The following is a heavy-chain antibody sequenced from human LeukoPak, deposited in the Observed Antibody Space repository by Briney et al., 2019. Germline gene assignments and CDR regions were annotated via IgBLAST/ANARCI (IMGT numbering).Heavy chain of an antibody. V-gene: IGHV4-59*12. CDR1: GGSISSYY. Sequence: SETLSLTCTVSGGSISSYYWSWIRQPPGKGLEWIGYIYYSGSTNYNPSLKSRVTISVDTSKNQFSLKLSSLTAADTAMYYCAREYTLYRSGWFLDYWGQGTVVTVSS. CDR2: IYYSGST. J-gene: IGHJ4*02. CDR3: AREYTLYRSGWFLDY. D-gene: IGHD6-19*01.